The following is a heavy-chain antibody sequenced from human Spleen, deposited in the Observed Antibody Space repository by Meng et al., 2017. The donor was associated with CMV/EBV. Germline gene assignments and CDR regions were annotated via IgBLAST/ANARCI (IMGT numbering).Heavy chain of an antibody. V-gene: IGHV3-7*01. CDR1: GFTFSSCW. D-gene: IGHD2-2*01. CDR3: AKRAGDCSNTDCYRARGDIDF. J-gene: IGHJ4*02. Sequence: GESLKISCAASGFTFSSCWMSWVRQAPGKGLEWVANINQDGSEKYYVDSVKGRFTISRDNSKNTLYLQMNSLRPEDTAVYYCAKRAGDCSNTDCYRARGDIDFWGQGTLVTVSS. CDR2: INQDGSEK.